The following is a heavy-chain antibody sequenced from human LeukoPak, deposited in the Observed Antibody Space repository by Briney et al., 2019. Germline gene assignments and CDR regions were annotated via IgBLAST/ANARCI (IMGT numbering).Heavy chain of an antibody. CDR2: THASGSF. J-gene: IGHJ5*02. V-gene: IGHV4-61*02. Sequence: SQTLSLTCTVSGDSISSDTYYWSWIRQPAGKGLQWIGRTHASGSFMYNPSLKSRVTMSVDTSKNHFSLKLSSVTAADTAVYYCARHIRAWDSSAYYYNYWFDPWGQGTLVTVSS. CDR3: ARHIRAWDSSAYYYNYWFDP. D-gene: IGHD3-22*01. CDR1: GDSISSDTYY.